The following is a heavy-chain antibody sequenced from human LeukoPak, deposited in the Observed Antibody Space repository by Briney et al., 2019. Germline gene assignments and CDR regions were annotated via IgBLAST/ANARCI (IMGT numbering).Heavy chain of an antibody. V-gene: IGHV4-59*01. D-gene: IGHD3-22*01. CDR3: GRGSPVVEH. CDR1: GASMGSSS. CDR2: IHDSGTT. Sequence: PSETLSLTCSVSGASMGSSSWSWLRQPPGKGLEWIGYIHDSGTTDYNPSLRSRVTISLDVSKNQFSLRLTSVTDADTAVYHCGRGSPVVEHWGQGTVVTVSS. J-gene: IGHJ1*01.